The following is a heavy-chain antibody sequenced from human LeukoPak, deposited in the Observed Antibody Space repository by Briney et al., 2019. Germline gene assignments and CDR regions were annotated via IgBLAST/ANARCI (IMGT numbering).Heavy chain of an antibody. D-gene: IGHD1-26*01. J-gene: IGHJ4*02. Sequence: SETLCLTCTVSGGSIRSYYWSWIRQPAGKGLESIGRIYTTGTTNYNPSLNSRVTMSVDVSKNQFSLRLSSVTAADSAVYYCARDGYTASYYSLDYWGQGIQVTVSS. V-gene: IGHV4-4*07. CDR2: IYTTGTT. CDR1: GGSIRSYY. CDR3: ARDGYTASYYSLDY.